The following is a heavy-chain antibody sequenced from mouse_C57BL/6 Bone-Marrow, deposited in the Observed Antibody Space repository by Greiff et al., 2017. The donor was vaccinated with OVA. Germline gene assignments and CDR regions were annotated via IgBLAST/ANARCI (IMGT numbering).Heavy chain of an antibody. CDR1: GYTFTSYW. V-gene: IGHV1-74*01. CDR3: AKGVFCSNYFGVDY. J-gene: IGHJ2*01. CDR2: IHPSDSDT. D-gene: IGHD2-5*01. Sequence: QVQLQQPGAELVKPGASVKVSCKASGYTFTSYWMHWVKQRPGQGLEWIGRIHPSDSDTNYNQKFKGKATLTVDKSSSTAYMQLSSLTSEDSAVYYCAKGVFCSNYFGVDYWGQGTTLTVSS.